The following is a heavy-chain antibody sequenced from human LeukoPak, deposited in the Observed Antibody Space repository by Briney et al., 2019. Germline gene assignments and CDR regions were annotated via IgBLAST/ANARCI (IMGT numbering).Heavy chain of an antibody. CDR1: GASISISTAY. CDR2: IYYNKNT. V-gene: IGHV4-39*01. CDR3: VSPRGLSYGYFDY. J-gene: IGHJ4*02. D-gene: IGHD5-18*01. Sequence: PSETLSLTCTVSGASISISTAYWGWIRQPPGKGLEWIGSIYYNKNTYYNPSLKSRVTISADASKNQLSLTLGSVSATDTAVYYCVSPRGLSYGYFDYWGQGTLVTVSS.